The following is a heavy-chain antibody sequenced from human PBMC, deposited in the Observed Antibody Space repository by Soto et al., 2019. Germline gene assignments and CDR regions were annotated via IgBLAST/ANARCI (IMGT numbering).Heavy chain of an antibody. CDR3: AREGTVTGTTRHYYVMDF. V-gene: IGHV1-2*04. J-gene: IGHJ6*02. CDR2: INPNSGGT. D-gene: IGHD1-7*01. CDR1: GYTFTGYY. Sequence: GASVKVSCKASGYTFTGYYMHWVRQAPGQGLEWMGWINPNSGGTNYAQKFQGWVTMTRDTSISTAYMELSRLRSDDTAVYYCAREGTVTGTTRHYYVMDFWGQGTTVTVYS.